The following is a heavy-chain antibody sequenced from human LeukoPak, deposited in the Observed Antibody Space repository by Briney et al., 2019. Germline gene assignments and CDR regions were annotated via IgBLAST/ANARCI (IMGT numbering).Heavy chain of an antibody. CDR2: IYYSGST. D-gene: IGHD3-10*01. CDR3: ARGGFEIWFSAFDI. J-gene: IGHJ3*02. CDR1: GGSISSYY. Sequence: KPSETLSLTCTVSGGSISSYYWSWIRQPAGKGLEWIGYIYYSGSTNYNPSLKSRVTISVDTSKNQFSLKLSSVTAADTAVYYCARGGFEIWFSAFDIWGQGTMVTVSS. V-gene: IGHV4-59*01.